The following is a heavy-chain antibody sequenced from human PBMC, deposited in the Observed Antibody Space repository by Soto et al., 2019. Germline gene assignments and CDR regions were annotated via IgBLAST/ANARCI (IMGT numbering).Heavy chain of an antibody. CDR1: GGSISSSSYY. Sequence: SETRSLTCTVSGGSISSSSYYWGWIRQPPGKGLEWIGSIYYSGSTYYNPSLKSRVTISVDTSKNQFSLKLSSVTAADTAVYYCATHSRGSYWFDPWGQGTLVTVSS. V-gene: IGHV4-39*01. D-gene: IGHD3-10*01. J-gene: IGHJ5*02. CDR3: ATHSRGSYWFDP. CDR2: IYYSGST.